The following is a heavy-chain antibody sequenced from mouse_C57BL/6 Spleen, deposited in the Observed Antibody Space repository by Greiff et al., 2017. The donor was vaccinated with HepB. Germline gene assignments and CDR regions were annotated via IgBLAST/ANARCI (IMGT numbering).Heavy chain of an antibody. J-gene: IGHJ2*01. Sequence: VQLQQPGAELVKPGASVKLSCKASGYTFTSYWMQWVKQRPGQGLEWIGEIDPSDSYTNYNQKFKGKATLTVDTSSSTAYLQLSSLTSEDSAVYYCAREGPTVVAPYFDYWGQGTTLTVSS. D-gene: IGHD1-1*01. CDR1: GYTFTSYW. CDR2: IDPSDSYT. CDR3: AREGPTVVAPYFDY. V-gene: IGHV1-50*01.